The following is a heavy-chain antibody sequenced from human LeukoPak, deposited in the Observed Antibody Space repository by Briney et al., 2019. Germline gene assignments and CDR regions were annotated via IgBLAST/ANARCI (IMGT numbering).Heavy chain of an antibody. CDR1: GGSMSSYY. V-gene: IGHV4-59*01. CDR2: IYYNWST. CDR3: ARGKVSAGGAFDS. J-gene: IGHJ4*02. Sequence: PSETLSLTCTVSGGSMSSYYWSWIRQPPGKGLEWIGYIYYNWSTNYNPSLKSRVTISLDTSKNQFSLKLNSVTAADTAVYYCARGKVSAGGAFDSWGQGTLVTVSS. D-gene: IGHD6-13*01.